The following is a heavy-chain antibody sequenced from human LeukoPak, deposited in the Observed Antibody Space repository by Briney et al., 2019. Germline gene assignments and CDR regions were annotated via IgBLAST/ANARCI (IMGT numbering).Heavy chain of an antibody. CDR2: INHSGST. CDR3: ARDVWLLLYGWNWCDP. V-gene: IGHV4-34*01. CDR1: GGSFCGDY. J-gene: IGHJ5*02. D-gene: IGHD3-10*01. Sequence: SETLSLTCAVYGGSFCGDYWSWIRQPPGRGVEWSGEINHSGSTNYNPSLKSRVTISVDTSKNQFSLKLSSVNGGDMAVYYSARDVWLLLYGWNWCDPWGQGTLVTVSS.